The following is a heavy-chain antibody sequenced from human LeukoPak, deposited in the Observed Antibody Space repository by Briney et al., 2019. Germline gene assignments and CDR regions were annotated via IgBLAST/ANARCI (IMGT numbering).Heavy chain of an antibody. J-gene: IGHJ4*02. CDR3: ARESDYYFDY. CDR1: GLTVSSSY. Sequence: PGGSLRLSCAASGLTVSSSYMNWVRQAPGKGLEWVSVIYSGGSTNYADSVKGRFTISRDTSKNTLYLQMNSLRVEDTAVYYCARESDYYFDYWGQGTLVTVSS. CDR2: IYSGGST. V-gene: IGHV3-53*01.